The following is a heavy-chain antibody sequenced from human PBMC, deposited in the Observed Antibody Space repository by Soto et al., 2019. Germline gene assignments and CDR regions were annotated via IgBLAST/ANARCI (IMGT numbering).Heavy chain of an antibody. V-gene: IGHV3-30-3*01. J-gene: IGHJ6*02. CDR3: ARPAETVIFYYGMDV. CDR1: GFTFSDYA. CDR2: ISFDGSNE. D-gene: IGHD4-17*01. Sequence: WGSLRLSCAASGFTFSDYAMHWVRQAPGKGLEWVAIISFDGSNEHYADSVQGRFTISRDNSENTLYLQMNSLRADDTAVYYCARPAETVIFYYGMDVWGQGTTVTVSS.